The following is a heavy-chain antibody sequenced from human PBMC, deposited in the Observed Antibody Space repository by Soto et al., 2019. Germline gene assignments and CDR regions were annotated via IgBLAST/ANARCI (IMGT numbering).Heavy chain of an antibody. V-gene: IGHV3-30*18. J-gene: IGHJ3*02. Sequence: QVQLVGSGGGVVQPGRSLRLSCAASGFTFSSYGMHWVRQAPGKGLEWVAVISYDGSNKYYADSVKGRFTISRDNSKNTLYLQMNSLRAEDTAVYYCANLVGDAFDIWGQGTMVTVSS. CDR3: ANLVGDAFDI. CDR1: GFTFSSYG. D-gene: IGHD1-26*01. CDR2: ISYDGSNK.